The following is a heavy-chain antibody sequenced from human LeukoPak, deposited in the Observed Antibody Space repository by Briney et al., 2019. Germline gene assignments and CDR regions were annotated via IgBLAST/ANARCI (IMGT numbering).Heavy chain of an antibody. J-gene: IGHJ4*02. Sequence: GESLKISCKGSGYSFIRYWIGWVRQLPGKGLEWMGIIYPGDSNTRYSPSFQGQVTISADKSISTAYLQWSSLKASDAAMYYCARSRGYNYHFDYWGQGTLVTVSS. CDR3: ARSRGYNYHFDY. D-gene: IGHD5-18*01. CDR2: IYPGDSNT. CDR1: GYSFIRYW. V-gene: IGHV5-51*01.